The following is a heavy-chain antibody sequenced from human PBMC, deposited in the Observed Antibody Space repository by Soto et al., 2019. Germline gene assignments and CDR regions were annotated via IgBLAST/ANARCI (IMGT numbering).Heavy chain of an antibody. CDR1: GFTFTRNA. Sequence: EVQLLESGGGLVQPGGSLRISCAASGFTFTRNAMSWVRQAPGKGLEWVSAISGSGGTIYNADSVKGRFTMSRDNAKNTLYLQMNCLRAEDKAVYYCAKGGGAGYWGQGTLVTVSS. CDR2: ISGSGGTI. CDR3: AKGGGAGY. D-gene: IGHD3-10*01. V-gene: IGHV3-23*01. J-gene: IGHJ4*02.